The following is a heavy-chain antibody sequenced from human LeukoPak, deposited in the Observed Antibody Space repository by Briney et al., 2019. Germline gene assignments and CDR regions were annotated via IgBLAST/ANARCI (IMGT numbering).Heavy chain of an antibody. J-gene: IGHJ5*02. D-gene: IGHD2-2*01. CDR1: GYTFTGYY. CDR2: INPNSGGT. V-gene: IGHV1-2*02. Sequence: ASVKVSCKASGYTFTGYYMHWVRQAPGQGLEWMGWINPNSGGTNYAQKFQGRVTMTRDTSISTAYMELSRLRSDDTAVYYCARGGCSSTSCYYWFDPWGQGTLVTVSS. CDR3: ARGGCSSTSCYYWFDP.